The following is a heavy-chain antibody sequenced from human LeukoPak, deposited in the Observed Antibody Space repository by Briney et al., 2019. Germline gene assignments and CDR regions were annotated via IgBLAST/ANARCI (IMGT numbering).Heavy chain of an antibody. CDR3: AKCQYCGGDCYLPVDY. CDR2: ISGSGGST. V-gene: IGHV3-23*01. Sequence: PGGSLRLSCAASGFIFSSYSMNWVRQAPGKGLEWVSAISGSGGSTYYADSVKGRFTISRDNSKNTLYLQMNSLRAEDTAVYYCAKCQYCGGDCYLPVDYWGQGTLVTVSS. D-gene: IGHD2-21*02. CDR1: GFIFSSYS. J-gene: IGHJ4*02.